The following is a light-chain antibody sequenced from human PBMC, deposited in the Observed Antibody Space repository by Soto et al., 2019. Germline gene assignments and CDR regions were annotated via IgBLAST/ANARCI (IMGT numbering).Light chain of an antibody. CDR3: QQYNRYPET. CDR2: KAS. J-gene: IGKJ1*01. V-gene: IGKV1-5*03. Sequence: DIQMTQSPSTLSASIGDRVTITCRASQSIRIWLAWYQQKPGKAPKLLIYKASTLDSGVPSRFSGSGSGTEFTLTISSLQPDDFATYYCQQYNRYPETFGQGTKVEIK. CDR1: QSIRIW.